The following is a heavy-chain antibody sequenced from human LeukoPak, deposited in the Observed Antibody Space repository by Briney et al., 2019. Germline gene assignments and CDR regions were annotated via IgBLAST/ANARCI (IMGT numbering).Heavy chain of an antibody. D-gene: IGHD6-19*01. CDR3: ARDYGYSSGWYGY. V-gene: IGHV1-2*02. Sequence: GASVKVSCKASGYTFTGYYMHWVRQAPGQGLEWMGWINPNSGGTNYAQKFQGRVTMTRDTSISTAYMELSRLRSDDTAVYYCARDYGYSSGWYGYWGQGTLVTVSS. J-gene: IGHJ4*02. CDR1: GYTFTGYY. CDR2: INPNSGGT.